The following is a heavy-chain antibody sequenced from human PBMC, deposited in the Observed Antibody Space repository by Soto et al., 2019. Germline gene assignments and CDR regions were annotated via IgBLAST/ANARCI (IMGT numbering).Heavy chain of an antibody. V-gene: IGHV4-31*03. CDR1: GGTISSGGYY. CDR2: IYYSGST. J-gene: IGHJ4*02. CDR3: ARDFNTSLGY. D-gene: IGHD2-2*02. Sequence: SETLPLTCPFSGGTISSGGYYWSWIRQHPGKGLEWIGYIYYSGSTYYNPSLKSRVTISVDTSKNQFSLKLSSVTAADTAVYYCARDFNTSLGYWGQGTLVTVSS.